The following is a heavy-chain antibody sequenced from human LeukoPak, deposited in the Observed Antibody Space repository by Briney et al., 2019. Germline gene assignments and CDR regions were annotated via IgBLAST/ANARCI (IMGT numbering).Heavy chain of an antibody. D-gene: IGHD6-13*01. CDR2: ISGSGGST. CDR1: GFTFSSYA. Sequence: GGSLRLSCAASGFTFSSYAMSWVRQAPGKGLEWVSAISGSGGSTCYADSVKGRFTISRDNSKNTLYLQMNSLRAEDTAVYYCAKARSSSSWYEIYFDYWGQGTLVTVSS. V-gene: IGHV3-23*01. J-gene: IGHJ4*02. CDR3: AKARSSSSWYEIYFDY.